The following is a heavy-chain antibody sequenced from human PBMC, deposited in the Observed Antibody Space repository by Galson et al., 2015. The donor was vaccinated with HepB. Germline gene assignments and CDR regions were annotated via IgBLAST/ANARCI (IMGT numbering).Heavy chain of an antibody. CDR3: ARDGSALLWFGELSGWRAFDI. CDR2: ISSSSSYI. D-gene: IGHD3-10*01. CDR1: GFTFSSYS. V-gene: IGHV3-21*01. Sequence: SLRLSCAASGFTFSSYSMNWVRQAPGKGLEWVSSISSSSSYIYYADSVKGRFTISRDNAKNSLYLQMNSLRAEDTAVYYCARDGSALLWFGELSGWRAFDIWGQGTMVTVSS. J-gene: IGHJ3*02.